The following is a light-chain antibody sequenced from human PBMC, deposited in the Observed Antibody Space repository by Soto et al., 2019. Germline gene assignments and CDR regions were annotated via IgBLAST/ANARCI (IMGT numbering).Light chain of an antibody. CDR3: QQYHNWPPQYT. Sequence: EIVLTQSPATLSLSPGERATLSCRASQTVSSNLAWYQQKPGQAPRLLIHGASTRATGVPARLSGGGSGTEFTLTISSLQSEDFAVYYCQQYHNWPPQYTFGQGTKLQIK. CDR2: GAS. J-gene: IGKJ2*01. V-gene: IGKV3-15*01. CDR1: QTVSSN.